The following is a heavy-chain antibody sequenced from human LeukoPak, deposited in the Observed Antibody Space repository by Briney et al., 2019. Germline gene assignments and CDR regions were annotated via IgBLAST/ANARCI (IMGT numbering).Heavy chain of an antibody. J-gene: IGHJ4*02. CDR2: INSDGSNT. CDR1: GLTFSSYW. Sequence: GGSLRLSCAASGLTFSSYWMHWVRHAPGKGLVWVSSINSDGSNTVYADSVKGRFTISRDNAKDTLYLQMNSLRAEDTATYYCARSPYYDILAGFYYYFDYWGQGTLVTVSS. D-gene: IGHD3-9*01. V-gene: IGHV3-74*03. CDR3: ARSPYYDILAGFYYYFDY.